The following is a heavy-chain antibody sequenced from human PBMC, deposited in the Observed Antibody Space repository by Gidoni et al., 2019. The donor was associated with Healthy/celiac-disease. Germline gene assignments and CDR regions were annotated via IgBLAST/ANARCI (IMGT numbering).Heavy chain of an antibody. J-gene: IGHJ4*02. CDR2: IRSKPDGGTT. V-gene: IGHV3-15*01. Sequence: EVQLVESGGGLVKPGGSIRLSCAASGFTFSNAWMSWVRKAPGQGLEWVGLIRSKPDGGTTDYAAPVKGRFTISRDDSKNTLCLQMNRLKTEDTAVYYCTTDRLPGRLKDFDYWGQGTLVTVSS. CDR3: TTDRLPGRLKDFDY. D-gene: IGHD3-16*01. CDR1: GFTFSNAW.